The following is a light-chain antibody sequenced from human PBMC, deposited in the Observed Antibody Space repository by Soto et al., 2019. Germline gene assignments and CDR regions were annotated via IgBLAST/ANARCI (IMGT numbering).Light chain of an antibody. CDR1: SGHSSYA. Sequence: QAVLTQSPSASASLGASVKLTCTLSSGHSSYAIAWHQQQAEKGPRYLMKLNSDGSHSKGDGIPERFSGSISGAERYLSISSLQSEDEADYYCQTWGTGIRVFGGGTKVTVL. CDR3: QTWGTGIRV. J-gene: IGLJ2*01. CDR2: LNSDGSH. V-gene: IGLV4-69*01.